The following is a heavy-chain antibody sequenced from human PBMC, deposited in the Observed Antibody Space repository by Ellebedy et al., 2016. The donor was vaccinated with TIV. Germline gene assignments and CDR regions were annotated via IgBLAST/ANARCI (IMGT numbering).Heavy chain of an antibody. CDR2: IKLDGSEE. J-gene: IGHJ4*02. V-gene: IGHV3-7*03. Sequence: ESLKISCAASGFTFSNFWMNWVRQAPGKGLEWVANIKLDGSEEFYVDSVKGRFTISRDNAKNSLYLQMDSLRAEDTAVYFCATDEGVYWGQGTLVTVSS. CDR1: GFTFSNFW. D-gene: IGHD3-16*01. CDR3: ATDEGVY.